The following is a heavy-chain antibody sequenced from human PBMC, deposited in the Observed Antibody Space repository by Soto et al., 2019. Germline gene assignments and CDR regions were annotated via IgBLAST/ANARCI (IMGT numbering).Heavy chain of an antibody. CDR2: IYHSGST. CDR3: ARDSSSWYPSWFGP. V-gene: IGHV4-38-2*02. D-gene: IGHD6-13*01. J-gene: IGHJ5*02. Sequence: SETLSLTCTVSGGSITDYSWVWIRQPPGKGLEWIGSIYHSGSTYYNPSLKSRVTISVDTSKNQFSPKLSSVTAADTAVYYCARDSSSWYPSWFGPWGQGTLVTVSS. CDR1: GGSITDYS.